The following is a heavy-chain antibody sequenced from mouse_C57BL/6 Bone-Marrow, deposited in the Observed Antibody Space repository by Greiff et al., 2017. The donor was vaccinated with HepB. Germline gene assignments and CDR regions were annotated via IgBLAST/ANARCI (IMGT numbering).Heavy chain of an antibody. CDR1: GYAFTNYL. Sequence: VQLQQSGAELVRPGTSVKVSCKASGYAFTNYLIEWVKQRPGQGLEWIGVINPGSGGTNYNEKFKGKATLTADKSSSTAYMQLSSLTSEDSAVYFCARGGTYYSNWYFDYWGQGTTLTVSS. V-gene: IGHV1-54*01. CDR2: INPGSGGT. D-gene: IGHD2-5*01. J-gene: IGHJ2*01. CDR3: ARGGTYYSNWYFDY.